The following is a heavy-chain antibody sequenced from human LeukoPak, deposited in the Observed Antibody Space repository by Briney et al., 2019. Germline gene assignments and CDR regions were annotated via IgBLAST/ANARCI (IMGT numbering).Heavy chain of an antibody. J-gene: IGHJ4*02. D-gene: IGHD6-13*01. CDR3: ATGYSSTWYYFDY. Sequence: SETLSPTCTVSGDSISSYYWSWIRQPPGKGLEWIGYIYHSGSTNYNPSLKSRVTISVDTSKSQFSLKLSSVTAADTAVYYCATGYSSTWYYFDYWGQGTLVTVSS. CDR1: GDSISSYY. V-gene: IGHV4-59*01. CDR2: IYHSGST.